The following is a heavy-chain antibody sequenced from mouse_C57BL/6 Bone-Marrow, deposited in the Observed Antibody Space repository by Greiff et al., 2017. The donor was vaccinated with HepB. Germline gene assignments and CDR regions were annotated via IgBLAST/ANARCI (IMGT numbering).Heavy chain of an antibody. D-gene: IGHD2-12*01. V-gene: IGHV1-61*01. Sequence: VQLQQPGAELVRPGSSVKLSCKASGYTFTSYWMDWVKQSPGQGLEWIGNIYPSDSETHYNQKFKDKATLTVDKSSSTAYMQLSSLTSEDSAVYYCARSDYKGFAYWGQGTLVTVSA. CDR1: GYTFTSYW. J-gene: IGHJ3*01. CDR3: ARSDYKGFAY. CDR2: IYPSDSET.